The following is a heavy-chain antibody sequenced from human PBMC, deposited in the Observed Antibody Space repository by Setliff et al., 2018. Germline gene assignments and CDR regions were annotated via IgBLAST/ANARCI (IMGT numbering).Heavy chain of an antibody. V-gene: IGHV4-59*01. D-gene: IGHD4-17*01. J-gene: IGHJ4*02. Sequence: SESLSLTCRVSGDSISDYHWSWIRQPPGQGLEWIGYIYSSGRTNYNPSLKSRVSLSLDTSKNQFSLDLSSVTPADTAVYYCARELGLRAPFDFWGQGTLVTVSS. CDR3: ARELGLRAPFDF. CDR2: IYSSGRT. CDR1: GDSISDYH.